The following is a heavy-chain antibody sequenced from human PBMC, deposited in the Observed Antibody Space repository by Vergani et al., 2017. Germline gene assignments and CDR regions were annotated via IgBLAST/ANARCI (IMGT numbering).Heavy chain of an antibody. Sequence: QVQLVQSGAEVKKPGASVKVSCKASGYTFINYYIHWVRQAPGQGLEWMGIINPSGGSTSYAQKFQGRVTMTRDTSTSTVYMELSSLRSEDTAVYYCARDGPVAVAGFYFVSWGQGTLVTVSS. V-gene: IGHV1-46*03. D-gene: IGHD6-19*01. CDR1: GYTFINYY. CDR2: INPSGGST. CDR3: ARDGPVAVAGFYFVS. J-gene: IGHJ4*02.